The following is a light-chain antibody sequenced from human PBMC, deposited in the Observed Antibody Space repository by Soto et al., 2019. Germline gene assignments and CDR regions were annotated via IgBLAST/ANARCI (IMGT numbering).Light chain of an antibody. V-gene: IGKV3-11*01. J-gene: IGKJ5*01. CDR1: QSVSSY. CDR2: GAS. CDR3: QQRSNWPPIT. Sequence: EIVLTQSPATLSLSPWERATLSCRASQSVSSYLAWYQQKPGQAPRLLIYGASNRATGIPDRFSGSGSGTDFTLTISSLEPEDFAVYYCQQRSNWPPITFGQGTRLEIK.